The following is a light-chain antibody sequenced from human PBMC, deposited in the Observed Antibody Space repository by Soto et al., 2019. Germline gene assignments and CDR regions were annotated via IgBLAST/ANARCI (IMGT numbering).Light chain of an antibody. CDR1: SGHSNFA. CDR3: QTWGTGTHVV. J-gene: IGLJ2*01. CDR2: VNTDGSH. V-gene: IGLV4-69*01. Sequence: QLVLTQSPSASASLGASVKLTCTLSSGHSNFAIAWLQQQPDRGPRYLMKVNTDGSHDKGDGIPDRFSGSTSGAERHLTISSLQSEDEADYYCQTWGTGTHVVFGGGTKLTVL.